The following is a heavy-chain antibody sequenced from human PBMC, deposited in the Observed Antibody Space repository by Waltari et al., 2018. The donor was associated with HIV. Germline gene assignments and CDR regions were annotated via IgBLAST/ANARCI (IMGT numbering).Heavy chain of an antibody. J-gene: IGHJ6*02. D-gene: IGHD4-17*01. CDR1: GFSVGAYR. Sequence: EVDLVESGGGLVKPGGSLRLSCAGSGFSVGAYRMIWVRQAPGKGLEWVSVISSGSTYAYYRDSVKGRFTVSRDNAEKTLYLQMNSLRVEDTAVYYCARAPPHTGQGYGLDVWGQGTTVTVS. CDR3: ARAPPHTGQGYGLDV. CDR2: ISSGSTYA. V-gene: IGHV3-21*01.